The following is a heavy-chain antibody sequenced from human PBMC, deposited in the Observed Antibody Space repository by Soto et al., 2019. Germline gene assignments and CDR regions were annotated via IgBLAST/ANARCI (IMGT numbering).Heavy chain of an antibody. J-gene: IGHJ4*02. CDR3: TRGRSVIAITDFEH. Sequence: QVQLVESGGGVVQPGTSLRLSCAASGFAVSSYSVHWVRQAPGKGLEWVAAMSLDGNSRYFADSVKGRFTISRDTSKNTWSLQMNSLGPEDSAVYHCTRGRSVIAITDFEHWGQGTQVTVSS. V-gene: IGHV3-30-3*01. D-gene: IGHD2-21*01. CDR1: GFAVSSYS. CDR2: MSLDGNSR.